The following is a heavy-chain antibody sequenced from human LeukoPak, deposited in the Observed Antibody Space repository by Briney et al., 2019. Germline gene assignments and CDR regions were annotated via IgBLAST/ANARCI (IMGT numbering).Heavy chain of an antibody. V-gene: IGHV3-73*01. CDR1: GFTFSGSA. J-gene: IGHJ6*02. D-gene: IGHD2-15*01. CDR2: IRSKANSYVT. Sequence: GGSLRLSCAASGFTFSGSAMHWVRQASGKGLEWVGRIRSKANSYVTAYAASVKGRFTISRDDSENTAYLQMNGLETDDTAVYYCARHTDRYCSGSNCYVYYFYGLDVWGQGTTVTVSS. CDR3: ARHTDRYCSGSNCYVYYFYGLDV.